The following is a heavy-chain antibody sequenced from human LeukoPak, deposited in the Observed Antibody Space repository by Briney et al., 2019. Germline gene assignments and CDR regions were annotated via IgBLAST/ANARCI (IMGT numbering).Heavy chain of an antibody. CDR3: ARDGLILHCSGWSDPYFDY. J-gene: IGHJ4*02. V-gene: IGHV1-2*06. Sequence: ASVKVSCKASGYTFTGYYMHWVRQAPGQGLEWMGRINPNSGGTNYAQKFQGRVTMTRDTSISTAYMELSRLRSDDTAVYYCARDGLILHCSGWSDPYFDYWGQGTLVTVSS. CDR2: INPNSGGT. D-gene: IGHD6-19*01. CDR1: GYTFTGYY.